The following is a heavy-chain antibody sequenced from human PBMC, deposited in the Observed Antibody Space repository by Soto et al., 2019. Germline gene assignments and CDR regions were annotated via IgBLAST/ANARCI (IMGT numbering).Heavy chain of an antibody. V-gene: IGHV3-30-3*01. D-gene: IGHD6-13*01. CDR2: ISSDGSNK. J-gene: IGHJ4*02. Sequence: QVQLVESGGGVVQPGRSLRLSCAASGFTFSSYAIHWVRQAPGKGLEWVAVISSDGSNKYYADSVKGRFTISRDDSKNTLYLQMNSLRAEDTAVYHCARGLYSSIHWGQGTLVTVSS. CDR1: GFTFSSYA. CDR3: ARGLYSSIH.